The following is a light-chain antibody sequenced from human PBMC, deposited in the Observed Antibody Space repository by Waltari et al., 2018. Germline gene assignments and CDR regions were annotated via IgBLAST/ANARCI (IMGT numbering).Light chain of an antibody. V-gene: IGKV1-5*03. CDR1: QSISNW. J-gene: IGKJ4*01. CDR3: QQYNSYSLLT. Sequence: DIHMTQSPSTLSASVGDRFTITCRASQSISNWLAWYQQKPGKAPKLLIYKASTLESGVPARFSCSGSGTEFTLTISSLQPDDFSTYYCQQYNSYSLLTFGGGTKVEIK. CDR2: KAS.